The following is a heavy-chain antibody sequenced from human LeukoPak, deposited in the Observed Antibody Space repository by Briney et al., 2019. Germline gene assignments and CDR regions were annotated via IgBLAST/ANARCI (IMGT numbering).Heavy chain of an antibody. CDR2: INHSGST. Sequence: SETLSLTCAVYGGSFSGYYWSWIRQPPGKGLEWIGEINHSGSTNYNPSLKSRVTISVDTSKNQFSLKLSPVTAADTAVYYCAREVDGYSYGYRSYDYYYMDVWGKGTTVTVSS. V-gene: IGHV4-34*01. J-gene: IGHJ6*03. CDR1: GGSFSGYY. D-gene: IGHD5-18*01. CDR3: AREVDGYSYGYRSYDYYYMDV.